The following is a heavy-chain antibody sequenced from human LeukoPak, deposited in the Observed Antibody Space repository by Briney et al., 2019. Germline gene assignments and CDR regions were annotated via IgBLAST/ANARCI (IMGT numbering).Heavy chain of an antibody. J-gene: IGHJ4*01. CDR2: ISYDGSNK. CDR3: ARVGSRLYLLYY. D-gene: IGHD2-8*01. Sequence: GGSLRLSCVASEVTFSTYGMHWVRQAPGKGLEWVAVISYDGSNKYYADSVKGRFTISRDNSKNTLYLQMNSLRAEDTAVYYCARVGSRLYLLYYLGQGTLVTVSS. V-gene: IGHV3-30*19. CDR1: EVTFSTYG.